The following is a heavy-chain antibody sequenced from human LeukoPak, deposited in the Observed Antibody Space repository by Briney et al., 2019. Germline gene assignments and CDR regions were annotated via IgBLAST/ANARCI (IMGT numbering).Heavy chain of an antibody. V-gene: IGHV3-30*18. CDR1: GFTFSGFG. CDR2: ISYDGSDK. J-gene: IGHJ4*02. D-gene: IGHD6-13*01. CDR3: AKGGSSSWDYFDY. Sequence: GALRLSCAASGFTFSGFGMHWVRQAPGKGLEWVAVISYDGSDKYYADSVKGRFTISRDNSKNTLFLQMNSLRGEDTAVYYCAKGGSSSWDYFDYWGQGTPVTVSS.